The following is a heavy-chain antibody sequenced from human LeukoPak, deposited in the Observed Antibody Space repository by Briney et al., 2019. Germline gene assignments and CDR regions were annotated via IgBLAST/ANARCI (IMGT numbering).Heavy chain of an antibody. CDR1: GGSFSGYY. CDR2: INHSGST. V-gene: IGHV4-34*01. J-gene: IGHJ4*02. Sequence: SENLSLTCAVYGGSFSGYYWSWIRQPPGKGLEWIGEINHSGSTNYNPSLKSRVTISVDTSKNQFSLKLSSVTAADTAVYYCARRLSYFGYSYGPAFDYWGQGTLVTVSS. D-gene: IGHD5-18*01. CDR3: ARRLSYFGYSYGPAFDY.